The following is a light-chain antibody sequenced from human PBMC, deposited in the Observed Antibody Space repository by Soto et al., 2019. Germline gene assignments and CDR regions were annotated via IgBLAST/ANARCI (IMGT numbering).Light chain of an antibody. V-gene: IGKV2-28*01. CDR3: MQAIQTRT. J-gene: IGKJ1*01. CDR1: QNLLHSDGFNY. CDR2: LGS. Sequence: IVMTQSPLSLPVTPGEPASISCRSSQNLLHSDGFNYLDWYLQKPGQSPQLLIFLGSYRAFGVPDRFSGSGSGTDFALRISRVEAEDVGVYYCMQAIQTRTFGPGTKVEIK.